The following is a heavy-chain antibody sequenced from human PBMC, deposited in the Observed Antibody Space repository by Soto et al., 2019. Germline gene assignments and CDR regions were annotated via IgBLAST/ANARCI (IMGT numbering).Heavy chain of an antibody. CDR3: ARSAGWYAIHA. Sequence: QVQLQESGPGLVKPSGTLSLTCAVSGDSVSSPYYWCWVRQPPGKGLEWIGEVFHTGTTSYNPSLGSRVTISMDKSINQFSLDLSSVTAADTAVYYCARSAGWYAIHAWGPGTLV. J-gene: IGHJ5*02. CDR1: GDSVSSPYY. D-gene: IGHD6-19*01. CDR2: VFHTGTT. V-gene: IGHV4-4*02.